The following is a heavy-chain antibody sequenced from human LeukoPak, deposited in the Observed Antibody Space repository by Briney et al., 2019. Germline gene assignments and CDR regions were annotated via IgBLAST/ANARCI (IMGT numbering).Heavy chain of an antibody. CDR1: GGSFSGYY. J-gene: IGHJ4*02. CDR3: ARARVFGYCSGGSCYALSPYFDY. V-gene: IGHV4-34*01. CDR2: INHSGST. D-gene: IGHD2-15*01. Sequence: PSETLSLTCAVYGGSFSGYYWSWIRQLPGKGLEWIGEINHSGSTNYNPSLKSRVTISVDTSKNQFSLKLSSVTAADTAVYYYARARVFGYCSGGSCYALSPYFDYWGQGTLVTVSS.